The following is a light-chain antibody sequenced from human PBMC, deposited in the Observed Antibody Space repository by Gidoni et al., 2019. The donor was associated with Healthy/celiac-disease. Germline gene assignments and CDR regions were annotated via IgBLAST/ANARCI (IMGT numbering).Light chain of an antibody. CDR2: GAS. CDR3: QQYGSSPAVT. CDR1: QSVSSSY. V-gene: IGKV3-20*01. J-gene: IGKJ4*01. Sequence: ESVLTPSPGTLSLSPGERATLSCRASQSVSSSYLAWYQQKPGQAPRLLIYGASSRATGIPDRFSGSGSGTDFTLTISRLEPEDFALYYCQQYGSSPAVTFGGGTKVEIK.